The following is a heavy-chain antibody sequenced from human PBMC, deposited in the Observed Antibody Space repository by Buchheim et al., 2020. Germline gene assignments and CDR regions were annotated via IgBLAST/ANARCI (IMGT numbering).Heavy chain of an antibody. V-gene: IGHV3-23*01. CDR1: GLIFSSYA. Sequence: EVQLLESGGGLVQPGGSLRLSCEVSGLIFSSYAMSWVRQAPGQGLEWVSGISASGGTTYYADSVKGRFTISRDISKKTLYLQMNRLRVEDTAVYYCAKRVAEGYLGGFDFWGQGTL. D-gene: IGHD5-24*01. CDR2: ISASGGTT. J-gene: IGHJ4*02. CDR3: AKRVAEGYLGGFDF.